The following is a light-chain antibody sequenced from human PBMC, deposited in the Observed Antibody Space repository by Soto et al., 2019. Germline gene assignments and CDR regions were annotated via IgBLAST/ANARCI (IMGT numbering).Light chain of an antibody. J-gene: IGLJ3*02. CDR3: SSYTSSNTWV. Sequence: QSALTQPASVSGSPGQSITISCTGTSSDVGGYNYVSWYQQHPGKAPKLMIYEVSNRPSGVSNRFSGSKSGNTASLTISGLQAEDEAYYYCSSYTSSNTWVFGGGTKLTV. CDR2: EVS. V-gene: IGLV2-14*01. CDR1: SSDVGGYNY.